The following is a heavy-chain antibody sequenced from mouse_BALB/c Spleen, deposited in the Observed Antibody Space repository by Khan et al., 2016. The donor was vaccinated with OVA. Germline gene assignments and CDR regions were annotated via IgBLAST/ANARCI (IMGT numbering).Heavy chain of an antibody. CDR3: ASHGSTSWFAY. J-gene: IGHJ3*01. V-gene: IGHV1S135*01. Sequence: IQLVQSGPELMKPGASVKISCKASGYSFSTYYIHWVTRSHGKTFEWIGYIDPFNGGATYNQKFKGKATLTVDKSSSTAYMHLTSLTSEDSAVYYCASHGSTSWFAYWGQGTLVTVSA. CDR2: IDPFNGGA. D-gene: IGHD1-1*01. CDR1: GYSFSTYY.